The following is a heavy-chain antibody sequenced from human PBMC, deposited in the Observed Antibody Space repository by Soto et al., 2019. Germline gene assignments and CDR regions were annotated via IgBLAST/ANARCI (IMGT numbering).Heavy chain of an antibody. J-gene: IGHJ6*02. V-gene: IGHV4-31*03. CDR1: GGSISSGGYY. Sequence: PSETLSLTCTVSGGSISSGGYYWSWIRQHPGKGLEWIGYIYYSGSTYYNPSLKSRVTISVDTSKNQFSLKLSSVTAADTAVYYCARGDLTWQRRDYYYYGIDVWGQGTTVTVSS. CDR2: IYYSGST. D-gene: IGHD2-21*01. CDR3: ARGDLTWQRRDYYYYGIDV.